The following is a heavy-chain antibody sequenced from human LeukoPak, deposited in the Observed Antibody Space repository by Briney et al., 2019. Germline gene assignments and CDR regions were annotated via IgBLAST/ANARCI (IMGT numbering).Heavy chain of an antibody. CDR2: FDPEDGET. CDR3: ATGIAAAGPNWFDP. D-gene: IGHD6-13*01. CDR1: GYTLTELS. V-gene: IGHV1-24*01. J-gene: IGHJ5*02. Sequence: ASVKVSCKVSGYTLTELSMHWVRQAPGKGLEWMGGFDPEDGETIYAQKFQGRVTMTEDTSTDTAYMELSSLRSEDTAGYYCATGIAAAGPNWFDPWGQGTLVTVSS.